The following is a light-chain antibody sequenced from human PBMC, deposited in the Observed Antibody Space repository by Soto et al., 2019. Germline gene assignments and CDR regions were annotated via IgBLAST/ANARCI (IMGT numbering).Light chain of an antibody. CDR3: AAWDDSLNGVV. Sequence: QSVLTQPPSASGTPGQRVTISCSGSSSNIGSNSVNWYQQLPGTAPKLLMYRSNQRPSGVPDRFSGSKSGTSASLAISGLQSENEADYYCAAWDDSLNGVVFGGGTKLTVL. V-gene: IGLV1-44*01. CDR1: SSNIGSNS. J-gene: IGLJ2*01. CDR2: RSN.